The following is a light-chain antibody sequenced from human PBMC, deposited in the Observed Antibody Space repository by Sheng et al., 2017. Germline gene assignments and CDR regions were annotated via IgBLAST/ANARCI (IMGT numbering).Light chain of an antibody. V-gene: IGKV4-1*01. CDR2: WAS. J-gene: IGKJ1*01. Sequence: DIVMTQSPNSLAVPLGERATISCKASQTLSSPSSDKPFLAWYQQRSGQPPKLLIYWASTRQSGVPDRFSGSGSGTDFTLSINNLQAEDVAVYYCQQYLKTQETFGQGTKVEI. CDR1: QTLSSPSSDKPF. CDR3: QQYLKTQET.